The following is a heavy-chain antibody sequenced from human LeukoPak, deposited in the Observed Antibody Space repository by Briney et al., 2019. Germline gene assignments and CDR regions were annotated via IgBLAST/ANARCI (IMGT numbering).Heavy chain of an antibody. CDR2: IYYSGT. D-gene: IGHD5-24*01. CDR3: VGTDGYNPGGPG. V-gene: IGHV4-30-4*02. J-gene: IGHJ4*02. Sequence: PSETLSLTCTVSGGSISSGNYYWSWIRQPPGKGLEWIGYIYYSGTYYTPSLKSRVTISVDTSKNQFSLKLSSVTAADTAVYYCVGTDGYNPGGPGWGQGTLVTVSS. CDR1: GGSISSGNYY.